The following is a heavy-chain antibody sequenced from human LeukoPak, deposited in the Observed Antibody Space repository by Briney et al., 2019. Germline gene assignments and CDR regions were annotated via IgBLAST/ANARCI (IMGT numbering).Heavy chain of an antibody. J-gene: IGHJ4*01. CDR2: MYISGST. CDR1: GGSISSYY. CDR3: ARDDNGGKSEY. Sequence: KPSETLSLTCSVSGGSISSYYWSWIRQPDGKGLEWIGRMYISGSTNYNRSLKSRVTMSVETSKNQFSLKLSSVTAADTAVYYCARDDNGGKSEYWGQGTLVSVSS. V-gene: IGHV4-4*07. D-gene: IGHD4-23*01.